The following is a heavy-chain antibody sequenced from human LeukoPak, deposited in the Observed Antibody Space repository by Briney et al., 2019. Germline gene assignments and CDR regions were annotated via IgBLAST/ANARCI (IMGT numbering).Heavy chain of an antibody. J-gene: IGHJ4*02. V-gene: IGHV4-59*01. D-gene: IGHD2-8*02. CDR1: GGSITSYY. CDR2: IYYSGTT. CDR3: ARATTAHCTGGICPNFDF. Sequence: KPSETLSLTCTVSGGSITSYYWNWIRQPPGKGLEWIGYIYYSGTTNFNPSLKSRVTMSVDTSRNHFSLQLSSVTAADTALYYCARATTAHCTGGICPNFDFWGQGTLVTVSS.